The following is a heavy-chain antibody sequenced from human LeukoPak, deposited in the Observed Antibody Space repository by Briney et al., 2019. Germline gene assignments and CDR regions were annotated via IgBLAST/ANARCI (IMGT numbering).Heavy chain of an antibody. CDR3: ARHGDPIMITFAGVVWFDP. CDR1: GGSISSSSYY. D-gene: IGHD3-16*01. CDR2: IHYSGST. V-gene: IGHV4-39*01. J-gene: IGHJ5*02. Sequence: SGTLSLTCAVSGGSISSSSYYWGWIRQPPGKGLEWFGSIHYSGSTYYNPSLKSRVTISVDTSKNQFSLKLSSVTAEDTAVYYCARHGDPIMITFAGVVWFDPWGQGTLVTVSS.